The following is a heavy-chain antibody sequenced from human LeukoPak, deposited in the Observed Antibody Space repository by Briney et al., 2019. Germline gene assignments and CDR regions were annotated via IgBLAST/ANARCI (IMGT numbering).Heavy chain of an antibody. CDR1: GFTVSSSY. CDR2: IYIGGNT. J-gene: IGHJ4*02. V-gene: IGHV3-66*02. CDR3: ARGYCLNGKCPFAFDY. Sequence: PGGSLRLSCAASGFTVSSSYMAWVRRAPGRGLEGVSIIYIGGNTFLADSVKGRFTISRDSSKNTLYLQMNSLTAEDRAVYYCARGYCLNGKCPFAFDYWGQGTLVTVSS. D-gene: IGHD2-15*01.